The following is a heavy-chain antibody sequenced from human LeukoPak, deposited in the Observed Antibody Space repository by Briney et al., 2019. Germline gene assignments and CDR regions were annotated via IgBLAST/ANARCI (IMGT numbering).Heavy chain of an antibody. Sequence: GGSLRLSCAASGFTFGSYGMHWVRQAPGKGLEWVAVIWYDGSNKYYADSVKGRFTISRDNSKNTLYLQMNSLRAEDTAVYYCARLRGRAPLDYWGQGTLVTVSS. CDR2: IWYDGSNK. CDR3: ARLRGRAPLDY. CDR1: GFTFGSYG. D-gene: IGHD5-12*01. V-gene: IGHV3-33*01. J-gene: IGHJ4*02.